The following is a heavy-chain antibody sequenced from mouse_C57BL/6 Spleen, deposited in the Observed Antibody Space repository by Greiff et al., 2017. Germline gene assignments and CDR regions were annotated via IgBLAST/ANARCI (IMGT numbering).Heavy chain of an antibody. D-gene: IGHD4-1*01. V-gene: IGHV1-53*01. J-gene: IGHJ3*01. CDR3: ARPERPNWGFAY. CDR2: INPSNGGT. Sequence: QVQLQQSGTELVKPGASVKLSCKASGYTFTSYWMHWVKQRPGQGLEWIGNINPSNGGTNYNEKFKSKATLTVDKSSSTAYMQLSSLTSEDSAVYYCARPERPNWGFAYWGQGTLVTVSA. CDR1: GYTFTSYW.